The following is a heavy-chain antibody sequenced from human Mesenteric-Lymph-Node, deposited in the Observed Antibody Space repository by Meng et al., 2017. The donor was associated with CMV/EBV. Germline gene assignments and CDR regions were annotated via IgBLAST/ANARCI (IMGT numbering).Heavy chain of an antibody. J-gene: IGHJ3*01. D-gene: IGHD3-3*01. Sequence: GESLKISCAASGFTFSAYAMHWVRQAPGKGLEWVAVMSFDGSYKYYAGSVKGRFTISRDNSKNTLYLQMNSLRAEDTAVYYCARDQGDFWSGFSSAFDVWGRGTMVTVSS. V-gene: IGHV3-30*04. CDR1: GFTFSAYA. CDR2: MSFDGSYK. CDR3: ARDQGDFWSGFSSAFDV.